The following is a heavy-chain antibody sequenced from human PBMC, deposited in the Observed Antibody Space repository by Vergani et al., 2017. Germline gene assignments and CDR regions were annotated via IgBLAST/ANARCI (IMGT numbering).Heavy chain of an antibody. CDR2: IHHTGRP. Sequence: QVQLQQWGGGLLKPSETLSLTCVVNGGSFTSYHWTWIRQSPGEGLEWVGDIHHTGRPDYNPSLKSRLTMSVDKSRNQISLTLNFVTATDTAIYFCARVNTETNGHLYYYYYMDVWGQGTAVTVS. V-gene: IGHV4-34*01. J-gene: IGHJ6*03. D-gene: IGHD4-11*01. CDR1: GGSFTSYH. CDR3: ARVNTETNGHLYYYYYMDV.